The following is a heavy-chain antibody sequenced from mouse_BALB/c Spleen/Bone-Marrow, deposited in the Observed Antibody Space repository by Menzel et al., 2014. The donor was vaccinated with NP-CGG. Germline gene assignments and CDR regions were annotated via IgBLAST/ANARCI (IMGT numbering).Heavy chain of an antibody. CDR2: ISSGGSYT. CDR3: ARHRDAMDY. J-gene: IGHJ4*01. Sequence: EVMLVESGGDLVKPGGSLKLSCAASGFTFSSYGMSWVRQTPDKRLEWVATISSGGSYTYYPDSVKGRFTISRDNAKNTLYLQMSSLKSEDTAMYYCARHRDAMDYWGQGTSVTGSS. V-gene: IGHV5-6*01. D-gene: IGHD3-3*01. CDR1: GFTFSSYG.